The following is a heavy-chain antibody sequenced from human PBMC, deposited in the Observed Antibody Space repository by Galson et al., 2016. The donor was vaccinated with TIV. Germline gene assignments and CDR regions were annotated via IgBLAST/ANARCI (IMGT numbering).Heavy chain of an antibody. CDR3: GRERSNGGNFDY. CDR1: GYTFTSYY. D-gene: IGHD4-11*01. CDR2: INPSGGDA. Sequence: SVKVSCKGSGYTFTSYYIHWVRQAPGQGLEWMGRINPSGGDATYAQKFQGRVILTRETSTSTIYIDLSSLPSDDTAVYFCGRERSNGGNFDYWGQVTLVSGSS. V-gene: IGHV1-46*01. J-gene: IGHJ4*02.